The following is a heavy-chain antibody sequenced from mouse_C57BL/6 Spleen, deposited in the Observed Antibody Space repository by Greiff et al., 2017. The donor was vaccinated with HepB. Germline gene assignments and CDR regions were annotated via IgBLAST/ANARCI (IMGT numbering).Heavy chain of an antibody. CDR2: IYPGDGDT. CDR3: ASAYYGSTSYFDY. J-gene: IGHJ2*01. Sequence: VQLQQSGPELVKPGASVKISCKASGYAFSSSWMNWVKQRPGKGLEWIGRIYPGDGDTNYNGKFKGKATLTADKSSSTAYMQLSSLTSEDSAVYFCASAYYGSTSYFDYWGQGTTLTVSS. D-gene: IGHD1-1*01. CDR1: GYAFSSSW. V-gene: IGHV1-82*01.